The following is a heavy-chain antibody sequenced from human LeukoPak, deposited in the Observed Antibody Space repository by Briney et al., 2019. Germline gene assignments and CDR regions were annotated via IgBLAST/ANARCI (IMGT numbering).Heavy chain of an antibody. J-gene: IGHJ3*02. V-gene: IGHV3-30*03. CDR2: ISYDGSNK. D-gene: IGHD3-16*01. CDR1: GFTFSSYG. Sequence: PGGSLRLSCAASGFTFSSYGMHWVRQAPGKGLEWVAVISYDGSNKYYADSVKGRFTISRDNSKNTLYLQMNSLRAEDTAVYYCASSWGAFDIWGQGTMVTVSS. CDR3: ASSWGAFDI.